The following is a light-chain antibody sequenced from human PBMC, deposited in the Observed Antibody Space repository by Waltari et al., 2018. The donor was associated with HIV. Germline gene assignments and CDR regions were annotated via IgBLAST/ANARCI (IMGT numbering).Light chain of an antibody. CDR1: ALSKQS. Sequence: SYELTQPPSVSVAPGQTARITCSGDALSKQSAYWYQQKPGQAPVVVIYKDTRKSSGIPERFSGSTSGTTVTLTISGVQAEDEADYYCQSADSSGNWLFGGGTKLTVV. V-gene: IGLV3-25*03. CDR3: QSADSSGNWL. J-gene: IGLJ3*02. CDR2: KDT.